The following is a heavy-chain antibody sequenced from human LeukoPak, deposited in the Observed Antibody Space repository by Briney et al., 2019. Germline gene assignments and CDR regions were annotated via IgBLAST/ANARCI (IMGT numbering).Heavy chain of an antibody. J-gene: IGHJ5*02. V-gene: IGHV4-59*01. CDR1: GGSISSYY. Sequence: SETLSLTCTVSGGSISSYYWSWIRQPPGKGLEWIGYIYYSGSTNYNPSLKSRVTISVDTSKNQFSLKLSSVTAADTAVYYCARDLRGLGGGVGATKTSNWFDPWGQGTLVTVSS. CDR2: IYYSGST. CDR3: ARDLRGLGGGVGATKTSNWFDP. D-gene: IGHD1-26*01.